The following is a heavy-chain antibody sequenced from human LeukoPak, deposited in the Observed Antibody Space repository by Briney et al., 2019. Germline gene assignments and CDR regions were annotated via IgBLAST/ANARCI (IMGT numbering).Heavy chain of an antibody. D-gene: IGHD6-19*01. CDR3: ARGLRSGED. CDR1: GYTCTGYY. J-gene: IGHJ4*02. Sequence: ASVKVSCKASGYTCTGYYMHWVRQAPGQGLEWMGWINPNSGGTNNAQKSLGRVTMIRDASISTDYMELSWLRSGDTAEYYCARGLRSGEDWGQGTLVTVSS. V-gene: IGHV1-2*02. CDR2: INPNSGGT.